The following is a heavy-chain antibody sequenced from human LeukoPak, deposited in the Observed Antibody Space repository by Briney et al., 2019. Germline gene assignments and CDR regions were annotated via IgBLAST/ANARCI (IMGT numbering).Heavy chain of an antibody. CDR3: AHRAITMIEDWFDP. D-gene: IGHD3-22*01. CDR1: GFSLSTSGVG. Sequence: SGPTLVNPTQTLTLTCTFSGFSLSTSGVGVGWIRQPPGKALEWLALIYWNDDNRYSPSLRSRLTITKDTSKNQVVLTMTNMDPVDTATYYCAHRAITMIEDWFDPWGQGTLVTVSS. CDR2: IYWNDDN. J-gene: IGHJ5*02. V-gene: IGHV2-5*01.